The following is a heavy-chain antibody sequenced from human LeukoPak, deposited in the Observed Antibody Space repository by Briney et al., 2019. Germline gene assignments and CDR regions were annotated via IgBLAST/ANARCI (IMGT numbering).Heavy chain of an antibody. Sequence: ASETLSLTCSVSGDSIRDDYWSWIRQPPEKGLEWIGCIYYSGNTYYNPSLKSRVTISVDTSKNQFSLKLSSVTAADTAVYYCARVDRQDYYDSSGYFDYWGQGTLVTVSS. CDR3: ARVDRQDYYDSSGYFDY. V-gene: IGHV4-59*12. J-gene: IGHJ4*02. CDR1: GDSIRDDY. D-gene: IGHD3-22*01. CDR2: IYYSGNT.